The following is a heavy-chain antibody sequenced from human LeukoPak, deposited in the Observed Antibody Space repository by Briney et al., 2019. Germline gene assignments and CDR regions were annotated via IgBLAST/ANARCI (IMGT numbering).Heavy chain of an antibody. CDR3: ARSNWNELDY. CDR2: IYYSGST. V-gene: IGHV4-59*01. J-gene: IGHJ4*02. CDR1: GGSISSYY. D-gene: IGHD1-20*01. Sequence: PSETLSLTCTVSGGSISSYYWSWIRQPPGKGLEWIGYIYYSGSTNYNPFLKSRVTISVDTSKNQFSLKLSSVTAADTAVYYCARSNWNELDYWGQGTLVTVSS.